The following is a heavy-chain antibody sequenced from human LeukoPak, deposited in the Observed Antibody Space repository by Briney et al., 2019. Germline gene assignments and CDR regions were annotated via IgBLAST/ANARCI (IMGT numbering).Heavy chain of an antibody. CDR3: ATSGAYEISWAFNI. Sequence: GGSLRLSCAGSGFTFSTYEMNWLRQAPGKGLEWVSYIGSRPTTTYYAESVRGRFTISRDNTKNSVYLQMTSLRADDAAVYFCATSGAYEISWAFNIRGQGTMVAASS. D-gene: IGHD3-9*01. V-gene: IGHV3-48*03. CDR1: GFTFSTYE. CDR2: IGSRPTTT. J-gene: IGHJ3*02.